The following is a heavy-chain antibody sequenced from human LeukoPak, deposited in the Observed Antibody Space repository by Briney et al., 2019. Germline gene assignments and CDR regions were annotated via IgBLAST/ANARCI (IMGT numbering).Heavy chain of an antibody. CDR2: IYHSGST. V-gene: IGHV4-30-2*01. Sequence: SQTLSLTCGVSGGSISSGGYAWSWLRQPPGKGLEWIGYIYHSGSTYYNPSLKSRVTISVDRSKNQFSLKLSSVTAADTAVYYCARDSAPPIDYWGQGTLVTVSS. CDR1: GGSISSGGYA. J-gene: IGHJ4*02. CDR3: ARDSAPPIDY.